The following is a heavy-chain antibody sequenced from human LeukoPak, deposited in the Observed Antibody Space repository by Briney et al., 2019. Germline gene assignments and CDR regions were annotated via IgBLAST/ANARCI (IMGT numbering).Heavy chain of an antibody. Sequence: PGRSLRLSCAASGFTFISYGMHWVRQAPGRGVEGVAVISYDGSNKYYADSVKGRFTISRDNSKNTLYLQTNSLRAEDTAVFYCAKDHAYYYYDSSGYYDYWGQGTLVTVSS. J-gene: IGHJ4*02. V-gene: IGHV3-30*18. CDR1: GFTFISYG. D-gene: IGHD3-22*01. CDR3: AKDHAYYYYDSSGYYDY. CDR2: ISYDGSNK.